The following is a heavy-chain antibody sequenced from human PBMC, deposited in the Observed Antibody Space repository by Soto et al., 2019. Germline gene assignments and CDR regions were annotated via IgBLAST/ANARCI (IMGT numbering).Heavy chain of an antibody. CDR3: AKVGSSSWDGEYFQH. CDR2: ISYDGSNK. D-gene: IGHD6-13*01. J-gene: IGHJ1*01. Sequence: QVQLVESGGGVVQPGRSLRLSCAASGFTFSSYGMHWVRQAPGKGLEWVAVISYDGSNKYNADSVKGRFTISRDNSKNTLYLQMNSLRAEDTAVYYCAKVGSSSWDGEYFQHWGQGTLVTVSS. CDR1: GFTFSSYG. V-gene: IGHV3-30*18.